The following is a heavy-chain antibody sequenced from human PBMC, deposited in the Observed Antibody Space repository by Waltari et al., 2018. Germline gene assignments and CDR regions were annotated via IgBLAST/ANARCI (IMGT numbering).Heavy chain of an antibody. J-gene: IGHJ5*02. CDR3: ARDPPEGGDDDGGSRWFDP. D-gene: IGHD3-16*01. Sequence: QVQLVQSGAEVKKPGSSVKVFCKASGGTFSSYAISWVRQAPGQGLEWMGGIIPIFGRANYARKCQGRVTITADEATSTADMELSSLRSEDTAVYYWARDPPEGGDDDGGSRWFDPWGQGTLVTVSS. CDR1: GGTFSSYA. CDR2: IIPIFGRA. V-gene: IGHV1-69*13.